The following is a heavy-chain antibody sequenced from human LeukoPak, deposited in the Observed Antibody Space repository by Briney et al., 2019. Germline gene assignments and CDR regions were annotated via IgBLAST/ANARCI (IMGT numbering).Heavy chain of an antibody. J-gene: IGHJ2*01. V-gene: IGHV4-34*01. CDR1: GGSFSYYY. CDR3: ARGGLTGDRWSFDL. Sequence: SETLFLTCAVYGGSFSYYYWSWIHQPPGKGLEWIGEIHHSGGTNYNPSLKSRVTISVDTSKNQFSLNLSSVTAADTAVYYCARGGLTGDRWSFDLWGRGTLVTVSS. D-gene: IGHD7-27*01. CDR2: IHHSGGT.